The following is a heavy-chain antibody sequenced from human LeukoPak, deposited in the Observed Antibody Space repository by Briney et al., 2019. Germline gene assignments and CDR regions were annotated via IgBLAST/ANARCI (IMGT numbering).Heavy chain of an antibody. CDR3: ARGGYSSDRDNCLDP. CDR2: IYYRGST. D-gene: IGHD6-25*01. Sequence: SETLSLTCTVSGGSINNYYWSWIRQSPGKGLEWIGHIYYRGSTNYNPSLKSRVTILIGTSNNQFSLSLRSVTAADTAIYYCARGGYSSDRDNCLDPWGQGTLVTVSS. V-gene: IGHV4-59*01. J-gene: IGHJ5*02. CDR1: GGSINNYY.